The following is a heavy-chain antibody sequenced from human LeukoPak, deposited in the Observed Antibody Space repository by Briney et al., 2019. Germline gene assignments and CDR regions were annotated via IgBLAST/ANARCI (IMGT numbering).Heavy chain of an antibody. D-gene: IGHD3-3*01. CDR1: GFTFSNAW. J-gene: IGHJ6*03. CDR3: TRGLEWFDGDYYYYYYMDV. V-gene: IGHV3-15*01. Sequence: PGGSLRLSCAASGFTFSNAWMSWVRQAPGKGLEWVGRIKSKTDGGTTDYAAPVKGRFTISRDDSKNTLYLQMNSLKTEDTAVYYCTRGLEWFDGDYYYYYYMDVWGKGTTVTVSS. CDR2: IKSKTDGGTT.